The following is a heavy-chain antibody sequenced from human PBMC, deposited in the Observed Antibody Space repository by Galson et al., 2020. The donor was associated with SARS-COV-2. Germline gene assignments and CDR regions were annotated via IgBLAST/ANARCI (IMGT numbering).Heavy chain of an antibody. CDR1: GGSISSGSYY. J-gene: IGHJ3*02. V-gene: IGHV4-61*02. CDR2: IYTSGST. Sequence: SETLSLTCTVSGGSISSGSYYWSWIRQPAGKGLEWIGRIYTSGSTNYNPSLKSRVTISVDTSKNQFSLKLSSVTAADTAVYYCASEGPQYYYDSSGYRLSGAFDIWGQGTMVTVSS. CDR3: ASEGPQYYYDSSGYRLSGAFDI. D-gene: IGHD3-22*01.